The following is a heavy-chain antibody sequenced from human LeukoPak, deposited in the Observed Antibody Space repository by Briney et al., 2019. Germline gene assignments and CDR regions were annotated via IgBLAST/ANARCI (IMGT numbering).Heavy chain of an antibody. CDR2: ISSSSYI. D-gene: IGHD1-26*01. CDR3: ARDWAGDPADSGTFDI. V-gene: IGHV3-21*01. Sequence: GGSLRLSCAASGFTFSSYAMSWVRQAPGKGLEWVSSISSSSYINYADSVKGRFTISRDNAKNSLYLQMNSLRAEDTAVYYCARDWAGDPADSGTFDIWGQGTMVTVSS. J-gene: IGHJ3*02. CDR1: GFTFSSYA.